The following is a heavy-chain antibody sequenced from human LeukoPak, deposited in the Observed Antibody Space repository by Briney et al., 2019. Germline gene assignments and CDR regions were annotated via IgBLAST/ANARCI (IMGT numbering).Heavy chain of an antibody. CDR1: GGSISSGGYY. V-gene: IGHV4-30-2*02. J-gene: IGHJ4*02. Sequence: SETLSLTCTVSGGSISSGGYYWSWIRQPPGKGLEWIGYIYHSGSTYYNPSLKSRVTISVDRSKNQFSLKLSSVTAADTAVYYCARLDYDILTGYFYFDYWGQGTLVTVSS. CDR3: ARLDYDILTGYFYFDY. D-gene: IGHD3-9*01. CDR2: IYHSGST.